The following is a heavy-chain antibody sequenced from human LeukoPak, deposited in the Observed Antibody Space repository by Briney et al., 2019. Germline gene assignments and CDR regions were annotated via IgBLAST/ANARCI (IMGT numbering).Heavy chain of an antibody. CDR2: INPSGGST. V-gene: IGHV1-46*01. Sequence: GASVKVSRKASGCTFTSYYMHWVRQAPGQGLEWMGIINPSGGSTSYAQKFQGRVTMTRDTSTSTVYMELSSLRSEDTAVYYCARGSPEDIVVVPAASPFDYWGQGTLVTVSS. D-gene: IGHD2-2*01. CDR1: GCTFTSYY. CDR3: ARGSPEDIVVVPAASPFDY. J-gene: IGHJ4*02.